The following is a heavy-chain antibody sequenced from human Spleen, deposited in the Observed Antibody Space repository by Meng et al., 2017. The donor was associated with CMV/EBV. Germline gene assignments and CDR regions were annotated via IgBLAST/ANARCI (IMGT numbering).Heavy chain of an antibody. CDR1: GFTFSSYS. Sequence: LSCAASGFTFSSYSMNWFRQAPGKGLEWVSSISSSSSYIYYADSVKGRFTISRDNAKNSLYLQMNSLRAEDTAVYYCAREGWELNLDYWGQGTLVTVSS. J-gene: IGHJ4*02. V-gene: IGHV3-21*01. D-gene: IGHD1-26*01. CDR2: ISSSSSYI. CDR3: AREGWELNLDY.